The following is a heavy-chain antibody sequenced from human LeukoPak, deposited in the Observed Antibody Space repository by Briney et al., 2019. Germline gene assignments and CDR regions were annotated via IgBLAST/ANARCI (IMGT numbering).Heavy chain of an antibody. Sequence: PSETLSLTCTVSGGSTSSDYWSWIRQSPGKGLEWVGYVYNSGDTGKNPSLKSRVTILLDTSKNQCSLKLTSVSAADTAIYYCARLKLGAYFDLWGRGTLVTVSS. CDR3: ARLKLGAYFDL. CDR2: VYNSGDT. D-gene: IGHD3-16*01. CDR1: GGSTSSDY. J-gene: IGHJ2*01. V-gene: IGHV4-59*08.